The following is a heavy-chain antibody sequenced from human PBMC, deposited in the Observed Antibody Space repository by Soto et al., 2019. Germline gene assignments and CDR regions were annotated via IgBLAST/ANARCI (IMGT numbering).Heavy chain of an antibody. CDR1: GYTFTGYY. J-gene: IGHJ4*02. CDR3: ARDITMPSDS. D-gene: IGHD3-10*01. Sequence: QVQLVQSGAEVKKPGASVKVSCKASGYTFTGYYMPWVRQAPGQGLEWMGWINPNSGGTNYAQKFQGRVTLTRDTSNRNADMEPGKLSSDDTAVYYCARDITMPSDSWGQGTLVTVSS. CDR2: INPNSGGT. V-gene: IGHV1-2*02.